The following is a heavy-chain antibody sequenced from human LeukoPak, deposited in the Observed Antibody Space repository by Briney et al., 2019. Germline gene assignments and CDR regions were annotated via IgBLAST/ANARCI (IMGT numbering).Heavy chain of an antibody. J-gene: IGHJ4*02. D-gene: IGHD3-22*01. V-gene: IGHV1-2*02. CDR2: INPNSGGT. CDR1: GYTFTGYY. CDR3: ARVSAYYYDSSGYYIDY. Sequence: ASVKVSCKASGYTFTGYYMHWVRQAPGQGLEWMGWINPNSGGTNYAQKFQGRVTMTRDTSFSTAYMELSRLRSDDTAVYYCARVSAYYYDSSGYYIDYWGQGTLVTVSS.